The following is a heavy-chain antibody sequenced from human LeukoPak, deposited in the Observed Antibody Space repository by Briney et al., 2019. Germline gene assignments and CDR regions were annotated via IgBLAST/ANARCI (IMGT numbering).Heavy chain of an antibody. D-gene: IGHD1-26*01. Sequence: SETLSLTCTVSGGSISGYYWSWIRQPAGKGLEWIGRIFTSGSTDYNPSLKSRVTMSVDTSKNQFSLRLISVTAADTAVYYCARGYSGSYYWFDPWGQGTLVTVSS. CDR2: IFTSGST. J-gene: IGHJ5*02. CDR1: GGSISGYY. CDR3: ARGYSGSYYWFDP. V-gene: IGHV4-4*07.